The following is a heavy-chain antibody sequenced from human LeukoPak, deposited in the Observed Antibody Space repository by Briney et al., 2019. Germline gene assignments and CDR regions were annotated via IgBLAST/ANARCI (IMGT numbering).Heavy chain of an antibody. D-gene: IGHD3-10*01. CDR3: ASMLVGELLYDAFDI. J-gene: IGHJ3*02. Sequence: ASVKVSCKVSGYTLTELSMHRVRQAPGKGLEWMGGFDPEDGETIYAQKFQGRVTMTEDTSTDTAYMELSSLRSEDTAVYYCASMLVGELLYDAFDIWGQGTMVTVSS. CDR2: FDPEDGET. V-gene: IGHV1-24*01. CDR1: GYTLTELS.